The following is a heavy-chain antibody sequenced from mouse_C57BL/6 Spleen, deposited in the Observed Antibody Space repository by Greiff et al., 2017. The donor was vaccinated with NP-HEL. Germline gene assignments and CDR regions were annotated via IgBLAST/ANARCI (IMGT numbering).Heavy chain of an antibody. CDR1: GYAFSSYW. V-gene: IGHV1-80*01. J-gene: IGHJ4*01. CDR2: IYPGDGDT. CDR3: AREGYYVYYYAMDY. D-gene: IGHD2-3*01. Sequence: VQLQQSGAELVKPGASVKISCKASGYAFSSYWMNWVKQRPGKGLEWIGQIYPGDGDTNYNGKFKGKATLTADKSSSTAYMQLSSLTSEDSAVYFCAREGYYVYYYAMDYWGQGTSVTVSS.